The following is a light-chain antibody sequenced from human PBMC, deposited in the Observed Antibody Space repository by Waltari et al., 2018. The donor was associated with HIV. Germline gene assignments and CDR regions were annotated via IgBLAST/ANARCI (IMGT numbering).Light chain of an antibody. CDR3: LQYNSFPRT. J-gene: IGKJ1*01. V-gene: IGKV1-17*01. CDR2: AAS. Sequence: DIHITNSPSSLSASVGDRVTITSRAIQGIRTNLGWFQQKPGKAPKLLIFAASSLKGGVASRFSGSRSGEEFPTTGSRLQHEDFVTYCCLQYNSFPRTFGQGTKVEIK. CDR1: QGIRTN.